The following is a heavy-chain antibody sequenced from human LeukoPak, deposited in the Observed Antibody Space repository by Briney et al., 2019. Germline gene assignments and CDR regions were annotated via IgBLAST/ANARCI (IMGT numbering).Heavy chain of an antibody. J-gene: IGHJ4*02. D-gene: IGHD4-17*01. CDR2: ISYDGSNK. CDR3: ARDHATCGDYELDY. CDR1: GFKFSSYG. V-gene: IGHV3-30*03. Sequence: GGSLRLSCAASGFKFSSYGMHWVRQAPGKGLEWVALISYDGSNKYHADSVKGRFTISRDNSKNTLDVQMNSLRVEDTAVYYCARDHATCGDYELDYWGEGTLVSVSS.